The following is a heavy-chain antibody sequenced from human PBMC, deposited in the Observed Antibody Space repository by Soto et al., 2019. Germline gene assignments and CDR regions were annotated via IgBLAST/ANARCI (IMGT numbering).Heavy chain of an antibody. Sequence: QVQLQESGPGLVKPSETLSLTCSVSNGSISGFYWTWIRQPTGKILEWIGYIHYSGRTDYNPSLTSRATMSVDTSKNQFSLNLKSITAADTAVYYCVRVGVGIGNHFDSWGRGTLVTVSS. V-gene: IGHV4-59*12. D-gene: IGHD1-26*01. CDR3: VRVGVGIGNHFDS. CDR2: IHYSGRT. J-gene: IGHJ4*02. CDR1: NGSISGFY.